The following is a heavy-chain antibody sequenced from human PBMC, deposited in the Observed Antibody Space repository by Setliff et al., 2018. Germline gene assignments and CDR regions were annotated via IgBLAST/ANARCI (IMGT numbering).Heavy chain of an antibody. CDR2: FYSFGSI. J-gene: IGHJ4*02. Sequence: SETLSLTCSVSGGSITSGGGFYWAWIRQPPGKELEWIGSFYSFGSIYYSPSLKNRVTISGDTSSNQFSLNLNSVTAADTAVYYCARYRNYFDSSGQTQYYFDYWGQGTLVTVSS. CDR3: ARYRNYFDSSGQTQYYFDY. D-gene: IGHD3-22*01. CDR1: GGSITSGGGFY. V-gene: IGHV4-39*07.